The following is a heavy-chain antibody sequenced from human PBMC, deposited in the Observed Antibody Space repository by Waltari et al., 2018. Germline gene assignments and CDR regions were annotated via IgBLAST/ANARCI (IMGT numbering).Heavy chain of an antibody. V-gene: IGHV3-48*03. Sequence: EVQLVESGGGLVQPGGSLRLSCAASGFTFSSYEMNWVRQAPGKGLEWVSYISSSGSTRYYADSVKGRFTISRDNAKNSLYLQMNSLRAEDTAVYYCARGSSGWAYYFDYWGQGTLVTVSS. D-gene: IGHD6-19*01. CDR3: ARGSSGWAYYFDY. CDR1: GFTFSSYE. J-gene: IGHJ4*02. CDR2: ISSSGSTR.